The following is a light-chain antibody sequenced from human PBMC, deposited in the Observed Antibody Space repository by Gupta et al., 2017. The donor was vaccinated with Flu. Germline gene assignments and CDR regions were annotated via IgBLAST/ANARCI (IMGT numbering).Light chain of an antibody. J-gene: IGLJ3*02. CDR1: SSDVGGSNY. CDR2: EVS. CDR3: SSYSSTWV. Sequence: QSALTQPASVSGSPGQSITISCTGTSSDVGGSNYVSWYQHPPGKAPKLMIYEVSNRPSGISDRFSGSKSGDTASLTISGLEAEDEADYYCSSYSSTWVFGGGTKLTVL. V-gene: IGLV2-14*01.